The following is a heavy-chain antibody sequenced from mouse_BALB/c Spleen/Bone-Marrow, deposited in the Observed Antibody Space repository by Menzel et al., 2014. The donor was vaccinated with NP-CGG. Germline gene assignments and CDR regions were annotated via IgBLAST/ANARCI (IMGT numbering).Heavy chain of an antibody. Sequence: VKTGASVKISCKASGYSFTGYYMHWVKQSHGKSLEWIGYISCYNGATSYNQKFQGKATITADTSSNTAYLHLTSLTSEDTAVYYCTRGEDYWGQGTTLAVSS. CDR1: GYSFTGYY. V-gene: IGHV1S34*01. CDR3: TRGEDY. J-gene: IGHJ2*01. CDR2: ISCYNGAT.